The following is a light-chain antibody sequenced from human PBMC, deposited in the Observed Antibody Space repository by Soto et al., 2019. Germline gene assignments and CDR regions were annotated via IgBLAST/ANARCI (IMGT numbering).Light chain of an antibody. J-gene: IGKJ1*01. CDR1: QSVSNN. CDR2: GAS. V-gene: IGKV3-15*01. Sequence: EIVMTQSPATLSVSPGERATLSCRASQSVSNNLAWYQQKPGQAPRLLMYGASIRATGIPARFSGSGSGTEFTLTISSLQSEEFAVYYCQQLNKWPLWTFGQGTKVEIK. CDR3: QQLNKWPLWT.